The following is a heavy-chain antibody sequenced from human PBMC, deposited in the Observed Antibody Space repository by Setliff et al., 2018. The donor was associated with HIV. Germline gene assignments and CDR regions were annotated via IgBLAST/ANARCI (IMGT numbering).Heavy chain of an antibody. CDR3: AREGRRYYGSGSPYFDY. D-gene: IGHD3-10*01. J-gene: IGHJ4*02. CDR2: IYTSGSA. CDR1: GVSISSGTYY. V-gene: IGHV4-61*02. Sequence: SETLSLTCTVSGVSISSGTYYWSWIRQPAGRALEWIGRIYTSGSANSNPSLKSRVTISVDTSKNQFSLKLSSVTAADTAVYYCAREGRRYYGSGSPYFDYWGQGTLVTVSS.